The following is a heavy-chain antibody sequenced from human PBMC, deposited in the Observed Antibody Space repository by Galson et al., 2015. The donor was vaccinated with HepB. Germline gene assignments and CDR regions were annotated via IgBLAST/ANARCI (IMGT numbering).Heavy chain of an antibody. CDR2: IIPILGIA. V-gene: IGHV1-69*02. J-gene: IGHJ6*02. Sequence: SVKVSCKASGGTFSSYTISWVRQAPGQGLEWMGRIIPILGIANYAQKFQGRVTITADKSTSTAYMELSSLRSDDTAVYYCARVVASIVVASPSYYYGMDVWGQGTTVTVSS. D-gene: IGHD3-22*01. CDR3: ARVVASIVVASPSYYYGMDV. CDR1: GGTFSSYT.